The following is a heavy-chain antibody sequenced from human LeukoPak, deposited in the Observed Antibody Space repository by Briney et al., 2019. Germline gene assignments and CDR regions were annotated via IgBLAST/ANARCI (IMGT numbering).Heavy chain of an antibody. D-gene: IGHD4-11*01. CDR1: GVTFSSYS. CDR3: ARDDATVSDY. CDR2: ISSSSSYI. Sequence: GGSLRLFCAASGVTFSSYSMNWVRQVRGKGREGVSSISSSSSYIYYADSVKGRFTISRDNAKNSLYLPMNSLRAEDTAVYYCARDDATVSDYWGQGTLVTVSS. V-gene: IGHV3-21*01. J-gene: IGHJ4*02.